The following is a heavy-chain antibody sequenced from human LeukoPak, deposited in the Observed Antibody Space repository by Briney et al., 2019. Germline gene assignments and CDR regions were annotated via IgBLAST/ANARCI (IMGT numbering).Heavy chain of an antibody. D-gene: IGHD3-3*01. CDR1: GGSISSSSYY. V-gene: IGHV4-39*01. J-gene: IGHJ6*03. CDR2: IYYSGST. Sequence: PSETLSLTCTVSGGSISSSSYYWGWIRQPPGKGLEWIGSIYYSGSTYYNPSLKSRVTISVDTSKNQFSLKLSSVTAADTAVYYCARHNSFTQKKGLRGLRFLEWIYPMDVWGKGTTVTVSS. CDR3: ARHNSFTQKKGLRGLRFLEWIYPMDV.